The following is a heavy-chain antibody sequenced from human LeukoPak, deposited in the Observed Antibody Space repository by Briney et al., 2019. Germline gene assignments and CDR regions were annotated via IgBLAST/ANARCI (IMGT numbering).Heavy chain of an antibody. CDR1: GGTFSSYA. J-gene: IGHJ5*02. D-gene: IGHD3-9*01. Sequence: SSVKVSCKASGGTFSSYAISWVRQAPGQGLEWMGGIIPIFGTANYAQKLQGRVTMTTDTSTSTAYMELRSLRSDDTAVYYCARFDPRILTGYQQASHWFDPWGQGTLVTVSS. V-gene: IGHV1-69*05. CDR3: ARFDPRILTGYQQASHWFDP. CDR2: IIPIFGTA.